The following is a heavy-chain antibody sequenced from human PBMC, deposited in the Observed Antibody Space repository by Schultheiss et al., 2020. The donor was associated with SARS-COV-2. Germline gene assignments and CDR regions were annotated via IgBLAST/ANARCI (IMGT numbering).Heavy chain of an antibody. CDR1: GYTFTSHG. CDR3: ASTRHSSGWDGDGY. D-gene: IGHD6-19*01. V-gene: IGHV1-2*02. J-gene: IGHJ4*02. Sequence: ASVKVSCKASGYTFTSHGLIWVRQAPGQGLEWMGWINPNSGGTNYAQKFQGRVTMTRDTSISTAYMELSRLRSDDTAVYYCASTRHSSGWDGDGYWGQGTLVTVSS. CDR2: INPNSGGT.